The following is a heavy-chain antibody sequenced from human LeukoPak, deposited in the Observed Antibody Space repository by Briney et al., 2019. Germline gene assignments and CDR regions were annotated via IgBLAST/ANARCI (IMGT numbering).Heavy chain of an antibody. CDR3: ARGTNILTGYYYYMDV. D-gene: IGHD3-9*01. Sequence: SETLSLTCAVYGGSFSGYYWSWIRQPPGKGLEWIGEINHSGSTNYNPSLKSRVTISVDTSKNQFSLKLSFVTAADTAVYYCARGTNILTGYYYYMDVWGKGTTVTVSS. CDR2: INHSGST. J-gene: IGHJ6*03. V-gene: IGHV4-34*01. CDR1: GGSFSGYY.